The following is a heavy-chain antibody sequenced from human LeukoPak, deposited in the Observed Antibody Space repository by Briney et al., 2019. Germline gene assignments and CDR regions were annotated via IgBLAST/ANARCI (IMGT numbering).Heavy chain of an antibody. CDR2: IFDSGDT. J-gene: IGHJ4*02. Sequence: SETLSLTCTVSGGSISNYYWSWIRRPPGKGLEWIAYIFDSGDTRYNPSLKSRVTISVDTSKNQFSLKLNSVTAADTAVYYCARHPLRGGFDYWGQGTLVTVSS. V-gene: IGHV4-59*08. CDR1: GGSISNYY. CDR3: ARHPLRGGFDY.